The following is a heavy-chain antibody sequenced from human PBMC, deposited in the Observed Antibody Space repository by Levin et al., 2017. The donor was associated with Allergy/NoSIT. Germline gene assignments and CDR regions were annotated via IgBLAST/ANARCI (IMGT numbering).Heavy chain of an antibody. CDR2: INSDGSNT. CDR3: ARGGCSSTSCLDN. Sequence: GESLKISCAASGFTFSNYWMHWVRQAPGKGLVWVSHINSDGSNTNYADSVKGRFTISRDNAKNTLYLQMNSLRDEDTPVYYCARGGCSSTSCLDNWGQGTLVTVSP. D-gene: IGHD2-2*01. CDR1: GFTFSNYW. V-gene: IGHV3-74*01. J-gene: IGHJ4*02.